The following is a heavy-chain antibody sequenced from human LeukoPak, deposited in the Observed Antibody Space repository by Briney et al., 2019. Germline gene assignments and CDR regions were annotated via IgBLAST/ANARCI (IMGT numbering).Heavy chain of an antibody. V-gene: IGHV3-23*01. J-gene: IGHJ4*02. D-gene: IGHD3-10*01. CDR3: AKIPDYGSGSYSPFDY. Sequence: GGSLRLSCAASGFTFSSYAMSWVRQAPGKGLEWVSTLSGSGGSTYYADSVKGRFTISRDNSKNTLYLQMNSLRAEDTAVYYCAKIPDYGSGSYSPFDYWGQGTLVTVSS. CDR2: LSGSGGST. CDR1: GFTFSSYA.